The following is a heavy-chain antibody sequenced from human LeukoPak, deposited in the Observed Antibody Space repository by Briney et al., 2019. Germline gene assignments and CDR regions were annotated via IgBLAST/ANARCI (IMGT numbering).Heavy chain of an antibody. CDR3: ARQSPGTGTRRDYYYYMDV. Sequence: GESLKISCKGSGYSFTSYWIGWVRQMPGKGLEWMGIIYPGDSDTRYSPSFQGQVTISADKSISTAYLQWSSLTASDTALYFCARQSPGTGTRRDYYYYMDVWGKGTTVTVSS. D-gene: IGHD1-7*01. V-gene: IGHV5-51*01. J-gene: IGHJ6*03. CDR2: IYPGDSDT. CDR1: GYSFTSYW.